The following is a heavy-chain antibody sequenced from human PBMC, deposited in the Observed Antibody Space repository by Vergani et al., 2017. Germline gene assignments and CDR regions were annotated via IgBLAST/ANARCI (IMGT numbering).Heavy chain of an antibody. D-gene: IGHD5-12*01. CDR2: IGKDGINT. CDR3: TKGSRGYTGYFFDY. J-gene: IGHJ4*02. CDR1: GFTFSNFG. Sequence: QVQLVESAGGVVQPGGSLRLSCAASGFTFSNFGMHWIRQAPGKGLEWLAYIGKDGINTRYRDAVKGRFTVSRDNSKDILYLQMNSLRADDTAVYYCTKGSRGYTGYFFDYWGQGTLATVSS. V-gene: IGHV3-30*02.